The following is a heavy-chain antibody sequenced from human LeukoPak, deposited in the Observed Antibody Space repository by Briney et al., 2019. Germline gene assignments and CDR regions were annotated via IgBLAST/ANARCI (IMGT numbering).Heavy chain of an antibody. CDR3: VRGKGTDY. V-gene: IGHV1-69*01. Sequence: SVKVSCKASGGTFSSYAISLVRQAPGQGLEWIGGIIPIFGTATYAHKFQGGVTITADESTSTAYVELSRLRSEDTAVYYCVRGKGTDYWVQGTLVTVSS. J-gene: IGHJ4*02. CDR2: IIPIFGTA. CDR1: GGTFSSYA.